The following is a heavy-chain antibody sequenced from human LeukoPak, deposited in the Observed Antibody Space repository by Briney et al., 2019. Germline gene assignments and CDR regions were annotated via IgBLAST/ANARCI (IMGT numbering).Heavy chain of an antibody. CDR1: GGSISSGSYY. CDR2: MYHTGST. D-gene: IGHD1-26*01. V-gene: IGHV4-39*02. J-gene: IGHJ4*02. Sequence: SETLSLTCTVSGGSISSGSYYWGWIRQPPGKGLEWIGSMYHTGSTYYNPSLKSRVAISVDTSKNQFSLKLTSVTAADTAVYYCAREAWERDFFGFWGQGTLVTVSS. CDR3: AREAWERDFFGF.